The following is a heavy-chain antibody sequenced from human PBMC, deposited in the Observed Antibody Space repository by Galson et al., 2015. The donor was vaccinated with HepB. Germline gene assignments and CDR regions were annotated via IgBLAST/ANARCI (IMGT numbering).Heavy chain of an antibody. CDR1: GYTFTSYA. V-gene: IGHV1-3*01. Sequence: SVKVSCKATGYTFTSYAMHWVRQAPGQRLEWVGWINAGNGNTKYSQKFQGRVTITRDTSASTAYMELSSLRSEDTAVYYCARADFWSGYHNFDYWGQGTLVTVSS. J-gene: IGHJ4*02. CDR2: INAGNGNT. D-gene: IGHD3-3*01. CDR3: ARADFWSGYHNFDY.